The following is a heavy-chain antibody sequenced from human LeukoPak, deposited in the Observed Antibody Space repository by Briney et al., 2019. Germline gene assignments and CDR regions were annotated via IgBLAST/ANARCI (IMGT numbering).Heavy chain of an antibody. D-gene: IGHD6-13*01. V-gene: IGHV1-18*01. Sequence: ASVKVSCKASGYTFTSYGISWVRQAPGQGLEWMGWISAYNGNTNYAQKLQGRVTMTTDTSTSTAYMELRSLRSDDTAVYYCARPIQQLGHRCYFDYWGQGTLVTVSS. CDR3: ARPIQQLGHRCYFDY. CDR2: ISAYNGNT. J-gene: IGHJ4*02. CDR1: GYTFTSYG.